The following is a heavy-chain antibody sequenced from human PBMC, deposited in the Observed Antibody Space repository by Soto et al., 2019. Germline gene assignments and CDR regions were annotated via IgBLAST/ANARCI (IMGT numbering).Heavy chain of an antibody. J-gene: IGHJ5*02. V-gene: IGHV4-34*01. CDR2: INHSGST. D-gene: IGHD4-17*01. CDR3: ARGYYGDYESYWFDP. CDR1: GGSFSGYY. Sequence: PSETLSLTCAVYGGSFSGYYWSWIRQPPGKGLEWIGEINHSGSTNYNPSLKSRVTISVDTSKNQFSLKLSSVTAADTAVYYCARGYYGDYESYWFDPWGQGTLVTVPQ.